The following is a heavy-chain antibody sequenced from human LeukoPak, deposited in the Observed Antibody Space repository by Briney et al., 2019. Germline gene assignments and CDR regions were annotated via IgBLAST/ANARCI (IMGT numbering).Heavy chain of an antibody. V-gene: IGHV1-46*01. Sequence: ASVKVSCKAAGYTFTTYDFHWVRHAPGQGLEWMGVINTSGGTTSYAQKFQGRVTMTRDTSTSTVYMELSSLRSEDTAVYYCAAGYYYDSSGYFTPLWWGQGPLVTVSS. J-gene: IGHJ4*02. CDR2: INTSGGTT. CDR1: GYTFTTYD. CDR3: AAGYYYDSSGYFTPLW. D-gene: IGHD3-22*01.